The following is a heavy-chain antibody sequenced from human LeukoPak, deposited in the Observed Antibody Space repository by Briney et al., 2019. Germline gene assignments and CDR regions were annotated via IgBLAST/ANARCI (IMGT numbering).Heavy chain of an antibody. CDR2: ISGSGGST. V-gene: IGHV3-23*01. Sequence: GGSLRLSCAASGFTFSSYAMSWVRQAPGKGLEWVSAISGSGGSTYYADSVKGRFTISRDNSKNTLYLQMNSLRAEDTAVYYCAKDRITIFGVVISAFDIWGQGTMVTVSS. CDR1: GFTFSSYA. J-gene: IGHJ3*02. D-gene: IGHD3-3*01. CDR3: AKDRITIFGVVISAFDI.